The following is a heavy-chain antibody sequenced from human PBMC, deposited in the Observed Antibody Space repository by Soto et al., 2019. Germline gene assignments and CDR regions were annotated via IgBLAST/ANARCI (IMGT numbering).Heavy chain of an antibody. D-gene: IGHD3-10*02. V-gene: IGHV4-59*01. CDR2: IDYIGNT. CDR3: ARMFDNDVNGKWFDP. CDR1: DGSIGSDY. J-gene: IGHJ5*02. Sequence: SETLSLTGTVSDGSIGSDYWSWIRQPPGKGLEWLGNIDYIGNTNYNPSIKSRVTMSIDTSKNRFSLKLASVTTADTDVYYCARMFDNDVNGKWFDPLGQGTLVTVSS.